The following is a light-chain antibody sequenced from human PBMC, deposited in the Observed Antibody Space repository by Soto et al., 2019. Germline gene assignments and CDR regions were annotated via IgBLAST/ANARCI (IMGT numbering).Light chain of an antibody. J-gene: IGKJ1*01. CDR1: QSVNSNY. CDR3: QQYDSPPRT. CDR2: GAS. V-gene: IGKV3-20*01. Sequence: EIVLTQSPGTLSLSPGERATLSCRASQSVNSNYLAWYQQKPGQGPRVLMYGASSRATGIPDRFSGSGSGTDFTLPISRLEPEGFAVYYCQQYDSPPRTFGQGTKVEIK.